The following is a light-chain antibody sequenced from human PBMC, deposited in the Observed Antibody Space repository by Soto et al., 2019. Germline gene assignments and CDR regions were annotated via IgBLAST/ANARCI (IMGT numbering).Light chain of an antibody. V-gene: IGKV3-20*01. CDR3: QQYGSLSYN. CDR1: QSVSSSY. J-gene: IGKJ2*01. Sequence: EIVLTQSPGTLSLSPGERATLSCRASQSVSSSYLAWYQQKPGQAPRLLIYAASSRATGIPDRFSGSGSGTDFTLTISRLEPEDFAVYYCQQYGSLSYNFGQGTKVDIK. CDR2: AAS.